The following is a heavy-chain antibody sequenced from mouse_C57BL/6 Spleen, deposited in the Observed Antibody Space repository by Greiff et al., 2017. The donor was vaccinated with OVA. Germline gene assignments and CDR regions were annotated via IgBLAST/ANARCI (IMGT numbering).Heavy chain of an antibody. V-gene: IGHV1-80*01. D-gene: IGHD1-1*01. Sequence: VQLQQSGAELVKPGASVKISCKASGYAFSSYWMNWVKQRPGKGLEWIGQIYPGDGDTNYNGKFKGKATLTADKSSSTAYMQLSSLTSEDSAVYFGARLTTVNLDYFDYWGQGTTLTVSS. J-gene: IGHJ2*01. CDR1: GYAFSSYW. CDR3: ARLTTVNLDYFDY. CDR2: IYPGDGDT.